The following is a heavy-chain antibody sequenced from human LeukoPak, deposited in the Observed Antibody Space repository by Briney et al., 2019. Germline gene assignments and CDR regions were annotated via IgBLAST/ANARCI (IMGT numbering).Heavy chain of an antibody. D-gene: IGHD5-12*01. V-gene: IGHV1-2*02. CDR3: ARARGDIVAPGGY. J-gene: IGHJ4*02. CDR1: GYTFTDYY. Sequence: GASVKVSCKASGYTFTDYYMHWVRQAPGQGLEWMGWINPNSGGTNYAQKFQGGVTMTRDTSITTAYMELSRLRFDDTAVYYCARARGDIVAPGGYWGQGTLVTVSS. CDR2: INPNSGGT.